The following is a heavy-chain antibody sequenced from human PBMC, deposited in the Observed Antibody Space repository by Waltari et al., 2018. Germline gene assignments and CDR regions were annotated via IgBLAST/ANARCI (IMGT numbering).Heavy chain of an antibody. V-gene: IGHV3-21*01. CDR3: ARDPGAAADY. CDR1: GFTFSSYS. J-gene: IGHJ4*02. CDR2: ISSSSSYR. Sequence: EVQLVESGGGLVKPGGSLRLSCAASGFTFSSYSMNWVRQAPGKGLEWVSSISSSSSYRYYADSVKGRFTISRDNAKNSLYLQMNSLRAEDTAVYYCARDPGAAADYWGQGTLVTVSS. D-gene: IGHD6-13*01.